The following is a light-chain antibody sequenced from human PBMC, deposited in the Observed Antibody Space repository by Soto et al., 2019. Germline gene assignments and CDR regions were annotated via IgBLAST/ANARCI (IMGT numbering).Light chain of an antibody. Sequence: QSVLTQPASVSGSPGQSITISCTGTSSDIGGYNYVSWYQQHPGKAPKLMIYDVSDRPSGVSNRFSGSKSGNTASLTISGLQAEDEADYYCGSYASSNTVLFGGGNKLTVL. V-gene: IGLV2-14*03. CDR2: DVS. J-gene: IGLJ2*01. CDR1: SSDIGGYNY. CDR3: GSYASSNTVL.